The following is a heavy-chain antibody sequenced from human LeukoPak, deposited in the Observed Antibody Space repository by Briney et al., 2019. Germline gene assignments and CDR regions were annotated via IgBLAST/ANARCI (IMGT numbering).Heavy chain of an antibody. J-gene: IGHJ4*02. CDR1: GFAFNTYA. CDR3: AREIFGSGCYPDY. V-gene: IGHV3-33*01. Sequence: PGGSLRLSCAASGFAFNTYAMHWVRQAPGKGLEWVTLIWHDGSHKFYIDSVRGRFTLSRDNSRNTVYLQMNGLRAEDTAVYYCAREIFGSGCYPDYWGQGTLVTVSS. D-gene: IGHD3-3*01. CDR2: IWHDGSHK.